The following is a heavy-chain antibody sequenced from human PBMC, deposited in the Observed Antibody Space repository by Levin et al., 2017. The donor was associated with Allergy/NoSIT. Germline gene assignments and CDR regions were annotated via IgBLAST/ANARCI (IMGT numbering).Heavy chain of an antibody. CDR3: ARDAQQPLTPYLGMDG. J-gene: IGHJ6*02. V-gene: IGHV1-2*02. CDR2: INPNSGGT. Sequence: GESLKISCKASGYTFTGYYMHWVRQAPGQGLEWMGWINPNSGGTNYAQKFQGRVTMTRDTSISTAYMELSRLRSDDTAVYYCARDAQQPLTPYLGMDGWGQGTTVTVSS. D-gene: IGHD6-13*01. CDR1: GYTFTGYY.